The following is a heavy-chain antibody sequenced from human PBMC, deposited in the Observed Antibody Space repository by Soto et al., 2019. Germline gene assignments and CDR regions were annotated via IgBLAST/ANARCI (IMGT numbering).Heavy chain of an antibody. CDR3: ARWGVTYYDILTGYYNVPLSFDC. V-gene: IGHV3-48*01. Sequence: EVQLVESGGGLVQPGGSLRLSCAASGFTFSSYSMNWVRQAPGKGLEWVSYISSSSSTIYYADSVKGRFTISRDNAKNSLYLQMNSLRAEDTAVYYCARWGVTYYDILTGYYNVPLSFDCWGQGTLVTVSS. CDR1: GFTFSSYS. D-gene: IGHD3-9*01. CDR2: ISSSSSTI. J-gene: IGHJ4*02.